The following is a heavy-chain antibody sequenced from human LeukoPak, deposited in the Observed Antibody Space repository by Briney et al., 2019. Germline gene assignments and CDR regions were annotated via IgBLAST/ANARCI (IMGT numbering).Heavy chain of an antibody. D-gene: IGHD3-22*01. J-gene: IGHJ3*02. CDR1: GGSISSGGYY. V-gene: IGHV4-31*03. Sequence: SETLSLTCTVSGGSISSGGYYWSWIRQHPGKGLEWIGYIYYSGSTYYNPSLKSRVTISVDTSKNQFSLKLSSVTAADTAVYYCARHYYYDSSGYSDAFDIWGQGTMVTVSS. CDR2: IYYSGST. CDR3: ARHYYYDSSGYSDAFDI.